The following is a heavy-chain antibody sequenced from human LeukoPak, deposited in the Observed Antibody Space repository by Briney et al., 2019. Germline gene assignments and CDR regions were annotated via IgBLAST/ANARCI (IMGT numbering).Heavy chain of an antibody. Sequence: SETLSLTCAVYGGSFSGYYWSWIRQPPGKGLEWIGEINHSGSTNYNPSLKSRVTISVDTSKNQFSLKLNSVTAADTAVYYCARRAFYCSCTTCYNNWFDPWGQGTLVTVSS. D-gene: IGHD2-2*01. J-gene: IGHJ5*02. CDR3: ARRAFYCSCTTCYNNWFDP. V-gene: IGHV4-34*01. CDR2: INHSGST. CDR1: GGSFSGYY.